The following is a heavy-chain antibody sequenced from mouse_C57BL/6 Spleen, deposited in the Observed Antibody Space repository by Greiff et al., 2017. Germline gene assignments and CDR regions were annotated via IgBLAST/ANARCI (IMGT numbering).Heavy chain of an antibody. Sequence: QVQLKESGPELVKPGASVKISCKASGYAFSSSWMNWVKQRPGKGLEWIGRIYPGDGDTNYNGKFKGEATLTADKSSSTAYMQLSSLTSEDSAVYFCARWLPYYYAMDYWGQGTSVTVSS. CDR2: IYPGDGDT. CDR3: ARWLPYYYAMDY. J-gene: IGHJ4*01. D-gene: IGHD2-2*01. V-gene: IGHV1-82*01. CDR1: GYAFSSSW.